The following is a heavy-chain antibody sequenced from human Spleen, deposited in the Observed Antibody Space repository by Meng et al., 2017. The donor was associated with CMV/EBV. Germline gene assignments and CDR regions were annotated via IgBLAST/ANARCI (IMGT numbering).Heavy chain of an antibody. CDR2: IHSGGTT. CDR3: ARDYSSSSKGMDV. D-gene: IGHD6-6*01. CDR1: GLTVSSYS. Sequence: GESLKISCAASGLTVSSYSMTWVRQAPQKGLEWVSVIHSGGTTYYADSVKGRFTISRDNSKNTLYLQMNSLRAEDTAVYFCARDYSSSSKGMDVWGQGTTVTVSS. V-gene: IGHV3-66*02. J-gene: IGHJ6*02.